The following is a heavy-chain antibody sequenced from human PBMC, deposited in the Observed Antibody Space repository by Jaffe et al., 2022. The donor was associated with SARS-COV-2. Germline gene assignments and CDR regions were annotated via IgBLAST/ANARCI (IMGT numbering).Heavy chain of an antibody. CDR2: IIPIFGTA. D-gene: IGHD1-1*01. CDR3: ARVGQLERRPGPSYYYYYMDV. Sequence: QVQLVQSGAEVKKPGSSVKVSCKASGGTFSSYAISWVRQAPGQGLEWMGGIIPIFGTANYAQKFQGRVTITADESTSTAYMELSSLRSEDTAVYYCARVGQLERRPGPSYYYYYMDVWGKGTTVTVSS. V-gene: IGHV1-69*01. J-gene: IGHJ6*03. CDR1: GGTFSSYA.